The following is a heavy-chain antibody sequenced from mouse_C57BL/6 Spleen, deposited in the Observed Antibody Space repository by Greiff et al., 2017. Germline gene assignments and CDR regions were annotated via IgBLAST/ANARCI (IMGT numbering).Heavy chain of an antibody. CDR1: GYTFTSYW. CDR3: ARLEDGYYEGYAMDY. J-gene: IGHJ4*01. D-gene: IGHD2-3*01. CDR2: IYPGSGST. Sequence: QVQLQQSGAELVKPGASVKMSCKASGYTFTSYWITWVKQRPGQGLEWIGDIYPGSGSTNYNEKFKSKATLTVDTSSSAAYMQRICLTSEDSAVYYRARLEDGYYEGYAMDYWGQGTSVTVSS. V-gene: IGHV1-55*01.